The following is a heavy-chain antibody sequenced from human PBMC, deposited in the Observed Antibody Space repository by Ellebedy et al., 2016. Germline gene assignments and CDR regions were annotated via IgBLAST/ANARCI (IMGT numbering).Heavy chain of an antibody. J-gene: IGHJ4*02. CDR1: GFTFSSYL. Sequence: GGSLRLXCAASGFTFSSYLMHWVRQAPGKGLEWVAVISYDGNNKYYADSVKGRFTISRDNSKNTLYLQMNSLRAEDTAVYYCARDARHITIFGHFDYWGQGTLVTVSS. CDR2: ISYDGNNK. V-gene: IGHV3-30-3*01. D-gene: IGHD3-3*01. CDR3: ARDARHITIFGHFDY.